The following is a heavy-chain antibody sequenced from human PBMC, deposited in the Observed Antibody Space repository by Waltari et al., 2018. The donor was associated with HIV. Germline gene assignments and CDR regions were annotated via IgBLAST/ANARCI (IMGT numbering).Heavy chain of an antibody. CDR3: ARLYYDFWSGYYAPYFDY. CDR2: IYYSGST. D-gene: IGHD3-3*01. CDR1: GGSISRSSYY. V-gene: IGHV4-39*01. Sequence: QLQLQESGPGLVKPSETLSLTCTVSGGSISRSSYYWGWIRQPPGKGLEWIGSIYYSGSTYYNPSLKSRVTISVDTSKNQFSLKLSSVTAADTAVYYCARLYYDFWSGYYAPYFDYWGQGTLVTVSS. J-gene: IGHJ4*02.